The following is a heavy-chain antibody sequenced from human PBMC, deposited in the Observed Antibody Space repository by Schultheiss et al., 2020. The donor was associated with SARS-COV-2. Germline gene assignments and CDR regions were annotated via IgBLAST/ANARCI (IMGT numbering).Heavy chain of an antibody. V-gene: IGHV4-38-2*01. D-gene: IGHD4-11*01. J-gene: IGHJ6*02. Sequence: SETLSLTCAVSGYSISSGYYWGWIRQPPGKGLEWIGSIYHSGSTYYNPSLKSRVTISVDTSKNQFSLKLSSVTAADTAVYYCAKAYSNYAHYYYYYGMDVWGQGTTVTVSS. CDR2: IYHSGST. CDR1: GYSISSGYY. CDR3: AKAYSNYAHYYYYYGMDV.